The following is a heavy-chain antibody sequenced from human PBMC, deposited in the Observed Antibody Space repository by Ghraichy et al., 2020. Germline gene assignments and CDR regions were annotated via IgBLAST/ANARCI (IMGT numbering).Heavy chain of an antibody. CDR1: GFTFSSYA. V-gene: IGHV3-23*01. Sequence: GGSLRLTCAASGFTFSSYAMSWVRQAPGKGLEWVSAISGSGGSTYYADSVKGRFTISRDNSKNTLYLQMNSLRAEDTAVYYCAKGSYLWGSYRWYYFDYWGQGTLVTVSS. J-gene: IGHJ4*02. CDR2: ISGSGGST. CDR3: AKGSYLWGSYRWYYFDY. D-gene: IGHD3-16*02.